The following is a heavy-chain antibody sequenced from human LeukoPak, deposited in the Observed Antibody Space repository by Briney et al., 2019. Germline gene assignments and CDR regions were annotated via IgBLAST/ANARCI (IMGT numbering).Heavy chain of an antibody. CDR1: GFTFSSYS. J-gene: IGHJ4*02. CDR3: ARDDRRRAWELPHFDY. CDR2: ISSSSSYI. Sequence: GGSLRLSCAASGFTFSSYSMNWVRQAPGKGLEWVSSISSSSSYIYYADSVKGRFNISRDNAKNSLYLQMNSLRAEDTAVYYCARDDRRRAWELPHFDYWGQGTLVTVSS. V-gene: IGHV3-21*01. D-gene: IGHD1-26*01.